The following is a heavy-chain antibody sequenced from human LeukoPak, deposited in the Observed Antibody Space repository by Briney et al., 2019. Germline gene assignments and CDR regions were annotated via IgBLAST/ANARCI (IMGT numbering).Heavy chain of an antibody. J-gene: IGHJ4*02. CDR3: ASLHQVRGVAVFDC. CDR2: IYYSGST. V-gene: IGHV4-59*12. D-gene: IGHD3-10*01. Sequence: PSGTLSLTCTVSGGSISHYYWSWIRQSPGKGLEWVGFIYYSGSTSYNPSLKSRVTISVDTSKNQFSLGLSSVTAADTAVYYCASLHQVRGVAVFDCWGQGTLVTVSS. CDR1: GGSISHYY.